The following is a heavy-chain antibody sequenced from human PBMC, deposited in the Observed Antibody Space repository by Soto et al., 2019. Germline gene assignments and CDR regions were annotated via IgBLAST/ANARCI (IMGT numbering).Heavy chain of an antibody. J-gene: IGHJ6*02. Sequence: QVQLVESGGGVVQPGRSLRLSCAASGFTFSSYGIHWVRQAPGKGLEGVAVISHDGRTQYYGDSVKGRFTISRANSRNTLSLQMKSLRAEDTDVYFCAKGGYYASAYAMDVWGQGTTVTVSS. CDR2: ISHDGRTQ. V-gene: IGHV3-30*18. CDR3: AKGGYYASAYAMDV. D-gene: IGHD4-17*01. CDR1: GFTFSSYG.